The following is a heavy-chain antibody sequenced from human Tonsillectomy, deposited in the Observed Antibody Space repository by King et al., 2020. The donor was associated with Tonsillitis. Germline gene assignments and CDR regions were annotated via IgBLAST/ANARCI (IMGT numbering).Heavy chain of an antibody. J-gene: IGHJ4*02. V-gene: IGHV3-73*01. CDR1: GLTFSGSA. CDR3: TRQSMGD. Sequence: VQLVQSGGGLVQPGGSLKLSCAASGLTFSGSAMHWVRQASGKGLEWVGRIRSKANSYATAYAASVKGRFTISRDDSKNTAYLQMNSLKTEDTAVYYCTRQSMGDWGQGTLVTVSS. D-gene: IGHD1-26*01. CDR2: IRSKANSYAT.